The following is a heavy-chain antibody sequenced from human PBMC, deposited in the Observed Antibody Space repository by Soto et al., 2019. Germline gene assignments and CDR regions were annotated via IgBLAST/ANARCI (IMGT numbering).Heavy chain of an antibody. CDR1: GVTFITDS. CDR3: ARCFGSGFDY. V-gene: IGHV3-48*01. J-gene: IGHJ4*02. Sequence: EVQLVESGGGLVQPGGSLRLSCVASGVTFITDSMNWVRQAPGKGLEWVAHISTSGATRYYADSVKGRFTISRYNAKTSLYLQMDSLRPEDTDVYYCARCFGSGFDYWGQGTLVTVSS. D-gene: IGHD6-19*01. CDR2: ISTSGATR.